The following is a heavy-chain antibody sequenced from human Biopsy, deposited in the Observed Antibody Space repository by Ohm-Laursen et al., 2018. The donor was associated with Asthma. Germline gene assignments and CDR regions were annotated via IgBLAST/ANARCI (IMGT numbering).Heavy chain of an antibody. CDR1: GYSLTDLS. D-gene: IGHD4-17*01. CDR3: ASDFPKDYVRYNFQF. Sequence: PSVTVSCPISGYSLTDLSMHWVRQAPGQGIEWMGGHDHEEGGTVNARRFQGRVTMTEDTSTDTAYMELSSLSSDDTAVYYCASDFPKDYVRYNFQFWGQGTLVTVSS. CDR2: HDHEEGGT. J-gene: IGHJ4*02. V-gene: IGHV1-24*01.